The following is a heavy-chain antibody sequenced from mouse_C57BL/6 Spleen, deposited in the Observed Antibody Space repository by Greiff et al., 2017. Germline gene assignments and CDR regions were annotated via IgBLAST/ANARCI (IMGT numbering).Heavy chain of an antibody. Sequence: EVKVVESGGGLVQSGRSLRLSCATSGFTFSDFYMEWVRQAPGKGLEWIAASRNKANDYTTEYSASVKGRFIVSRDTSQSILYLQMNALRAEDTAIYYCARDGPDGAMDYWGQGTSVTVSS. D-gene: IGHD2-3*01. CDR3: ARDGPDGAMDY. V-gene: IGHV7-1*01. J-gene: IGHJ4*01. CDR1: GFTFSDFY. CDR2: SRNKANDYTT.